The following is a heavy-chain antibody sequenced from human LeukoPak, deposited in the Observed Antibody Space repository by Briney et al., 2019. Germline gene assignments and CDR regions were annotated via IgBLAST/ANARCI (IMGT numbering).Heavy chain of an antibody. CDR3: ATSPVLAAAGTNY. CDR2: INHSGST. Sequence: PSETLSLTCAVYGGSFSGYYWSWIRQPPGKGLEWIGEINHSGSTNYNPSLKSRVTIPVDKSKNQFSLKLSSVTAADTAVYYCATSPVLAAAGTNYWGQGTLVTVSS. V-gene: IGHV4-34*01. CDR1: GGSFSGYY. J-gene: IGHJ4*02. D-gene: IGHD6-13*01.